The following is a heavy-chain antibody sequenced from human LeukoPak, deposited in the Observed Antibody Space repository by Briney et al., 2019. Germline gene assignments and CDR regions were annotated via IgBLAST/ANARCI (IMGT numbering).Heavy chain of an antibody. Sequence: GGSLRLSCAASGFSFSSYWMSWVRQAPGKGLEWVANIKQDGSEKYYVDSVKGRFTISRDNAKNSLYLQMNSLRAEDTAVYYCAKEGTIAAYNFDYWGQGTLVTVSS. J-gene: IGHJ4*02. V-gene: IGHV3-7*05. CDR3: AKEGTIAAYNFDY. D-gene: IGHD3-3*01. CDR2: IKQDGSEK. CDR1: GFSFSSYW.